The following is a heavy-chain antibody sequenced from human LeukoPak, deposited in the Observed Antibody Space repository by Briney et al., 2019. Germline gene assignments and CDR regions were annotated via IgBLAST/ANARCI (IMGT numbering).Heavy chain of an antibody. CDR2: INPNSGGT. CDR3: AREDGLAVASSYYYYGMDV. J-gene: IGHJ6*02. V-gene: IGHV1-2*06. CDR1: GYTFTGYY. D-gene: IGHD6-19*01. Sequence: GASVKVSCKASGYTFTGYYMHWVRQAPGQGLEWMGRINPNSGGTNYAQKFQGRVTMTRDTSISTAYMELSRLRSDDTAVYYCAREDGLAVASSYYYYGMDVWGQGITVTVSS.